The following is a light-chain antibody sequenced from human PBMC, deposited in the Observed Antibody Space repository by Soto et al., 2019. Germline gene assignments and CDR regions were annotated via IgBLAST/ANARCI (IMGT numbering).Light chain of an antibody. Sequence: DIQMTQSPSSLSASVGDRVTITCRASQNVRNYLNWYQKKSGEAPNLLIFAASTLQSGVPSRFSGSGAETEFTLTISSLQPEDFATYYWQESYTRAFGQGTVVEI. CDR2: AAS. CDR1: QNVRNY. J-gene: IGKJ1*01. CDR3: QESYTRA. V-gene: IGKV1-39*01.